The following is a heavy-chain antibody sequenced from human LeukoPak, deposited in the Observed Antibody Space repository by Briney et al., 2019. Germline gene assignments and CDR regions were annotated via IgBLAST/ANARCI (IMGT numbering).Heavy chain of an antibody. CDR1: GFTLTTYG. CDR2: IKSKTAGGTV. J-gene: IGHJ4*02. CDR3: TTDYWNYD. D-gene: IGHD1-7*01. Sequence: GTSLTLSCAASGFTLTTYGIHWVRQAPGKGLEWVGRIKSKTAGGTVYYPAPVQGRFTISRDDSKNTLYLQMDSLKTEDTAVYYCTTDYWNYDWGQGTLVTVSS. V-gene: IGHV3-15*01.